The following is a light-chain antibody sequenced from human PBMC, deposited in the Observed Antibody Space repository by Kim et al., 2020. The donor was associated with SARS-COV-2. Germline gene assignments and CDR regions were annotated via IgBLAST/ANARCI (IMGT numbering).Light chain of an antibody. CDR2: GAS. CDR1: QSVSTTY. J-gene: IGKJ4*01. CDR3: QQYGSSSFT. Sequence: EIVLTQSPGTLSLSPGERATLSCRASQSVSTTYLAWYQQKPGQAPRLLIYGASKRATGIPDRFSGSGSGTDFTLTISRLEPEDFAVYYCQQYGSSSFTFGGGTKVDIK. V-gene: IGKV3-20*01.